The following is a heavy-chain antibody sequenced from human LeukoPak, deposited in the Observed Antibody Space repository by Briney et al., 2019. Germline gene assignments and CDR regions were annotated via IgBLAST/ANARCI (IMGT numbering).Heavy chain of an antibody. D-gene: IGHD3-22*01. CDR3: ARHGPRYYYDTSGYYYFDY. V-gene: IGHV4-39*01. Sequence: PSETLSLTCTVSGGSISSTIYYWGWIRQPPGKGLEWIGRIYYSGSTYYNPSLKSRVTISVDTSKNQFSLKLSSVTAADTAVYYCARHGPRYYYDTSGYYYFDYWGQGTLVTVSS. J-gene: IGHJ4*02. CDR2: IYYSGST. CDR1: GGSISSTIYY.